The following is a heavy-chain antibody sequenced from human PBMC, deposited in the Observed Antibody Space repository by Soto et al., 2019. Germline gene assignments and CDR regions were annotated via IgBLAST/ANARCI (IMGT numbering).Heavy chain of an antibody. CDR2: IYYSGST. J-gene: IGHJ4*02. V-gene: IGHV4-31*03. CDR1: GGSISSGGYY. CDR3: ARETGGDSISWYLDSYFDY. Sequence: SETLSLTCTVSGGSISSGGYYWSWIRQHPGKGLEWIGYIYYSGSTYYNPSLKSRVTISVDTSKNQFSLKLSSVTAADTAVYYCARETGGDSISWYLDSYFDYWGQGTLVTVSS. D-gene: IGHD6-13*01.